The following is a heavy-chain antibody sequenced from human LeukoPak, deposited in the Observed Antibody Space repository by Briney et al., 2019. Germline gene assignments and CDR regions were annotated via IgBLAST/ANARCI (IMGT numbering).Heavy chain of an antibody. D-gene: IGHD3-10*01. CDR1: GFTFSSYW. V-gene: IGHV3-7*01. CDR2: IKQDGSEK. Sequence: GGSLRLSCAASGFTFSSYWMSWVRQAPGKGLEGVANIKQDGSEKYYVDSVKGRFTISRDNAKNSLYLQMNSLRAEDTAVYYCARSPGVSGSYYNYYYYGMDVWGQGTTVTVSS. CDR3: ARSPGVSGSYYNYYYYGMDV. J-gene: IGHJ6*02.